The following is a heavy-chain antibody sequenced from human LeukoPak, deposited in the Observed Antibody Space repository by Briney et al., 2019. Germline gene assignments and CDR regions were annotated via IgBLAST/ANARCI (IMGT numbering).Heavy chain of an antibody. CDR1: GGTFSSYA. J-gene: IGHJ4*02. CDR3: ARDVQGYYGTLDY. CDR2: IIPIFGTA. Sequence: SVKVSCKASGGTFSSYAISWVRQAPGHRLEWMGGIIPIFGTAKYAQKFQGRVTITADESTSTAYMELSSLRSEDTAVYYCARDVQGYYGTLDYWGQGTLVTVSS. V-gene: IGHV1-69*13. D-gene: IGHD3-10*01.